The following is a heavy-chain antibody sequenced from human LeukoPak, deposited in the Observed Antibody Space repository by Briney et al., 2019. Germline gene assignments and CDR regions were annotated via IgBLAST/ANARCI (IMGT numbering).Heavy chain of an antibody. CDR2: IRYDGSNK. CDR1: GFTFSSYG. CDR3: AKDMEPAAGFFDY. J-gene: IGHJ4*02. D-gene: IGHD6-13*01. V-gene: IGHV3-30*02. Sequence: GGSLRLSCAASGFTFSSYGMHWVRQAPGKGLEWVAFIRYDGSNKYYADSVKGRFTISRDNSKNTLYLQMNSPRAEDTAVYYCAKDMEPAAGFFDYWGQGTLVTVSS.